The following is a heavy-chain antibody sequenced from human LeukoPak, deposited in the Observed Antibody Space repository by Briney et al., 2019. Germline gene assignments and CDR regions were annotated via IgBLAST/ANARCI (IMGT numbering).Heavy chain of an antibody. CDR1: GGSISSYY. CDR3: ARQGWFGELLSPLDY. D-gene: IGHD3-10*01. CDR2: IYYSGST. Sequence: SETLSLTCTVSGGSISSYYWSWIRQPPGKGLEWIGFIYYSGSTNYNPSLKSRVTISVDTSKNQFSLKLTSVTAADTAVYYCARQGWFGELLSPLDYWGQGTLVTVSS. V-gene: IGHV4-59*01. J-gene: IGHJ4*02.